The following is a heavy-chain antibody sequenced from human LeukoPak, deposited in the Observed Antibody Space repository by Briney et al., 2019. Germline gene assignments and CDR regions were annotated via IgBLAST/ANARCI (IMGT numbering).Heavy chain of an antibody. CDR2: MNPNSGNT. V-gene: IGHV1-8*01. Sequence: SVKVSCKASGYTFTSYDINWVRQATGQGLEWMGWMNPNSGNTGYAQKFQGRVTMTRNTSISTAYMELSSLRSEDTAVYYCASWSSGWYYFDYWGQGTLVTVSS. CDR3: ASWSSGWYYFDY. D-gene: IGHD6-19*01. J-gene: IGHJ4*02. CDR1: GYTFTSYD.